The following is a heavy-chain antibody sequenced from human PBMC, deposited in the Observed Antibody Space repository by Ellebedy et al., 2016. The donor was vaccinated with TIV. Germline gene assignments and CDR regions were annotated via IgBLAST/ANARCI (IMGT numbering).Heavy chain of an antibody. J-gene: IGHJ6*03. CDR1: GFTFSSYS. Sequence: GESLKISCVAPGFTFSSYSMNWVRQAPGKGLEWVSSISGSGASTYYADSVKGRFTISRDNSKNTLYLQGNSLRAEDTAIYFCAKHPAVGSYYYMDVWGKGTTVTVSS. D-gene: IGHD3-10*01. V-gene: IGHV3-23*01. CDR2: ISGSGAST. CDR3: AKHPAVGSYYYMDV.